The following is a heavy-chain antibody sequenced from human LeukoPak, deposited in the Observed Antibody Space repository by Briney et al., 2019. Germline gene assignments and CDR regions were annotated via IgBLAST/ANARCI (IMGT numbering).Heavy chain of an antibody. J-gene: IGHJ3*02. D-gene: IGHD3-10*01. CDR3: ARPYEVRGHDAFDI. V-gene: IGHV5-51*01. CDR2: IYPGDSDT. CDR1: GYSFTSYW. Sequence: GESLQISCQGSGYSFTSYWIGWVRQMPGKGLEWMGIIYPGDSDTRYSPSFQGQVTISADKSISTAYLQWSSLKASDTAMYYCARPYEVRGHDAFDIWGQGTMVTVSS.